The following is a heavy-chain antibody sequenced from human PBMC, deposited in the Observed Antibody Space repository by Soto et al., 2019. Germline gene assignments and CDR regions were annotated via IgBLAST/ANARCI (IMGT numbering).Heavy chain of an antibody. Sequence: GGSLRLSCAASGFTFSSYAMSWVRQAPGKGLEWVSAISGSGGSTYYADSVKGRFTISRDNSKNTLYLQMNSLRAEDTAVYYCAKSGKGITMIVVVIDAFDIWGQGTMVTVSS. V-gene: IGHV3-23*01. CDR1: GFTFSSYA. J-gene: IGHJ3*02. CDR2: ISGSGGST. D-gene: IGHD3-22*01. CDR3: AKSGKGITMIVVVIDAFDI.